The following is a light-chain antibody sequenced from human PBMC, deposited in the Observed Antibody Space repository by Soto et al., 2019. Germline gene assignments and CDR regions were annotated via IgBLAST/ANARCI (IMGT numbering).Light chain of an antibody. CDR1: QSVSNK. CDR2: DAS. J-gene: IGKJ1*01. CDR3: QQYDDWPPT. Sequence: EIVMTQSPATLSVSPEERVTLSCRASQSVSNKLAWYQQKPGQAPRLLIFDASGRAGSVPARLSGSGSGTEFTLTISSLQSEDFAVYFCQQYDDWPPTSGQGTKVEIK. V-gene: IGKV3-15*01.